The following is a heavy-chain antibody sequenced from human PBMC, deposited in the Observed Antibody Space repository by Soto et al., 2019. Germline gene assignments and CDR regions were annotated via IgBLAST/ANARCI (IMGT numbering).Heavy chain of an antibody. J-gene: IGHJ5*02. D-gene: IGHD2-15*01. CDR2: ILYSGST. CDR1: GGCISSGNYY. Sequence: KPSETLSLTCTLFGGCISSGNYYWGWIRQPPGKGLEWIGNILYSGSTYYNPSLKSRVTISVDTSKNQVSLRLTSVTAADTAVYYCARPQTGKGGGSQFDPWGQGPWSPSPQ. V-gene: IGHV4-39*01. CDR3: ARPQTGKGGGSQFDP.